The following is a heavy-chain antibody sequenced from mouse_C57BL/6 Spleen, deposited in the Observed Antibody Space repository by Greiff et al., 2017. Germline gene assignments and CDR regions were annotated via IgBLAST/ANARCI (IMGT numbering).Heavy chain of an antibody. CDR2: ISSGSSTI. J-gene: IGHJ4*01. CDR1: GFTFSDYG. D-gene: IGHD2-4*01. V-gene: IGHV5-17*01. CDR3: AKGGYDYERGYYAMDY. Sequence: EVQRVESGGGLVKPGGSLKLSCAASGFTFSDYGMHWVRQAPEKGLEWVAYISSGSSTIYYPDTVKGRFTISRDNAKNTLFLQMTSLRSEDTAMYYCAKGGYDYERGYYAMDYWGQGTSVTVSS.